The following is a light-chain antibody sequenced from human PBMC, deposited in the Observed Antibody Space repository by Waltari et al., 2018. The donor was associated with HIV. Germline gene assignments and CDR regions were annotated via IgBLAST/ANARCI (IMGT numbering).Light chain of an antibody. CDR3: YSTDSSGNHRGV. CDR1: ALPKKY. V-gene: IGLV3-10*01. CDR2: EDS. Sequence: SYELTQPPSVSVSPGQTARITCSGDALPKKYPYWYQQKSGQAPVLVIYEDSKRPPGIPERFAGSSSGTMATLTISGAQVEDEADYYCYSTDSSGNHRGVFGGGTKLTVL. J-gene: IGLJ3*02.